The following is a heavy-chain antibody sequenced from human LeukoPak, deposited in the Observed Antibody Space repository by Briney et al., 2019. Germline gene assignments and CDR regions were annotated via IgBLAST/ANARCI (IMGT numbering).Heavy chain of an antibody. CDR3: ARVGTRPISR. CDR2: INHSGGT. J-gene: IGHJ4*02. D-gene: IGHD1-14*01. V-gene: IGHV4-34*01. CDR1: GGSFSGYY. Sequence: PSETLSLTCAVYGGSFSGYYWSWIRQPPGKGLEWIGEINHSGGTNYNPSLKSRVTISVDTSKNQFSLKLSSVTAADTAVYYCARVGTRPISRWGQGTLVTVSS.